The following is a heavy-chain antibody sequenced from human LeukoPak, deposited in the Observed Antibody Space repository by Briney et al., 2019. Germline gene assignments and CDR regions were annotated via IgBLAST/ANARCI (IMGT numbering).Heavy chain of an antibody. Sequence: PSETLSLTCAVYGGSFSGYYWSWIRQPPGKGLEWIGEINHSGSTNYNPSLKSRVTISVDTSKNQFSLKLSSVTAADTAVYYCASSIAAAGTLDHWGQGPLVTVSS. CDR2: INHSGST. CDR1: GGSFSGYY. D-gene: IGHD6-13*01. J-gene: IGHJ4*02. CDR3: ASSIAAAGTLDH. V-gene: IGHV4-34*01.